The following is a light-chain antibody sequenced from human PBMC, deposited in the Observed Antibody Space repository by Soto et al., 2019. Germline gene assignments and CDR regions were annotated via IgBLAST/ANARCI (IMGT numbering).Light chain of an antibody. CDR2: GAS. CDR3: QQYDPSIWAYT. J-gene: IGKJ2*01. V-gene: IGKV3-20*01. Sequence: EVVLTQSPVTLSLSPGERATLSCRASQSVSSSYLAWYQQKPGQAPRLLIYGASSRATGIPDRFSGSGSGTDFTLTLSRLEPEDVAVYYCQQYDPSIWAYTFGQGTKLEIK. CDR1: QSVSSSY.